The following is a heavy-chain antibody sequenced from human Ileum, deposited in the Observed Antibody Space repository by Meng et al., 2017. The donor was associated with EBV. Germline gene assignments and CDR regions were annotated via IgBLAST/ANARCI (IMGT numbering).Heavy chain of an antibody. Sequence: QVQLQQCGAGLLKPLETLSLTCAVYGGFFSGYYWSWIRQSPGKGLEWIGEINHSGSTNYNPSLKSRVTISVDTSKNQFSLKLTSVTAADTAVYYCAREARSSGYHPGIGPWGQGTLVTVSS. CDR2: INHSGST. V-gene: IGHV4-34*01. CDR1: GGFFSGYY. D-gene: IGHD3-22*01. J-gene: IGHJ5*02. CDR3: AREARSSGYHPGIGP.